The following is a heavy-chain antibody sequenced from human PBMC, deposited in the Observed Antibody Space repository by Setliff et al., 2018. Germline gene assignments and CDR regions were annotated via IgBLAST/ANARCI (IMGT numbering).Heavy chain of an antibody. CDR1: DDSISSRRYY. CDR2: IYTSWST. CDR3: ARDASASDGRNAFDI. D-gene: IGHD1-26*01. V-gene: IGHV4-61*09. J-gene: IGHJ3*02. Sequence: SETLSLTCTVSDDSISSRRYYWGWFRQPAGKELEWIGQIYTSWSTNYNPSLKSRVTMSIDTSNSQFSLKLSSVTAADTAIYYCARDASASDGRNAFDIWGQGTMVTVSS.